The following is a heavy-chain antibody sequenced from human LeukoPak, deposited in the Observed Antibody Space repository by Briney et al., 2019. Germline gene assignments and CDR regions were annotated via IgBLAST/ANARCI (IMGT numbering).Heavy chain of an antibody. CDR2: INHSGST. CDR3: ARGIVVVPAAYYYYYYGMDV. V-gene: IGHV4-34*01. CDR1: GVSFSGYY. J-gene: IGHJ6*02. D-gene: IGHD2-2*01. Sequence: PSETLSLTCAVYGVSFSGYYWSWIRQPPGKGLEWIGEINHSGSTNYNPSLKSRVTISVDTSKNQFSLKLSSVTAADTAVYYCARGIVVVPAAYYYYYYGMDVWGQGTTVTVSS.